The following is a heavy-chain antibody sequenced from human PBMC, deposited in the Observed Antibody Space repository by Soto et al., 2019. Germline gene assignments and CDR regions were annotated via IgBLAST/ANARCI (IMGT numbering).Heavy chain of an antibody. CDR1: GFTFSSYA. J-gene: IGHJ3*02. D-gene: IGHD2-15*01. CDR3: VKEIPSGGRAFDI. CDR2: IRSNGGST. Sequence: GGSLRLSCSASGFTFSSYATHWVRQAPGKGLEYVSAIRSNGGSTYYADSVKGRFTISRDNSKNTLYLQMSSLRAEDTAVYYCVKEIPSGGRAFDIWGQGTMVTVSS. V-gene: IGHV3-64D*09.